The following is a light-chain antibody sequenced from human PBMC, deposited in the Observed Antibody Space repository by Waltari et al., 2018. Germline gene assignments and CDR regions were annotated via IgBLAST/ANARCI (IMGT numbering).Light chain of an antibody. CDR1: SSDVGNYNR. Sequence: QSALTQPPSVSGSPGQSVTISCTGTSSDVGNYNRVSWYQRPPGTAPKLIIYDVSNRHPGVPDRFSGSKSGNTASLTISGLQAEDEADYYCSLYTSSTTWVFGGGTKLTVL. CDR2: DVS. CDR3: SLYTSSTTWV. J-gene: IGLJ3*02. V-gene: IGLV2-18*01.